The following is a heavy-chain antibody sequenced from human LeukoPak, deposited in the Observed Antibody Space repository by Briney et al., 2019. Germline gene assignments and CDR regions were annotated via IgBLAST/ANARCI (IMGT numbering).Heavy chain of an antibody. D-gene: IGHD4-11*01. Sequence: GGSLRLSCAASGFTFDDYAMHWVRQAPGKGLEWVSGISWNSGSIGYADSVKGRFTISRDNAKNSLYLQMNSLRAEDTALYYCAKGIMTTDYYYYGMDVGGQGTTVTVSS. CDR3: AKGIMTTDYYYYGMDV. J-gene: IGHJ6*02. CDR2: ISWNSGSI. CDR1: GFTFDDYA. V-gene: IGHV3-9*01.